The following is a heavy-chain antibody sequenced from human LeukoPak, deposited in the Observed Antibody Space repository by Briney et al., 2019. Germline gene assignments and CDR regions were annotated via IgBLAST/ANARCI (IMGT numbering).Heavy chain of an antibody. V-gene: IGHV1-2*02. D-gene: IGHD3-16*01. CDR2: INPNSGGT. CDR1: GYTFTGYY. CDR3: ARLGGARGSY. Sequence: ASVRVSCKASGYTFTGYYMHWVRQAPGQGLEWMGLINPNSGGTNYTQKFQGRVTMTRDTSISTAYMELSRLRSDDTAVYYCARLGGARGSYWGQGTLVTVSS. J-gene: IGHJ4*02.